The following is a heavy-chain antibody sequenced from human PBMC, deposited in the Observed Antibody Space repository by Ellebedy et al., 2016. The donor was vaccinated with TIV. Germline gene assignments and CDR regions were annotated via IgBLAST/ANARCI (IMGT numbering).Heavy chain of an antibody. J-gene: IGHJ4*02. CDR2: INPNGGGI. CDR1: GYTFTDYR. D-gene: IGHD1-26*01. V-gene: IGHV1-2*02. CDR3: ARDYWGSYEY. Sequence: AASVKVSCKASGYTFTDYRLDWVRQAPGHGLEWMGWINPNGGGIHYVQKCQGRVTMTGDTSISTAYLELSRLTSDDTAVYYCARDYWGSYEYWGQGTLVTVSS.